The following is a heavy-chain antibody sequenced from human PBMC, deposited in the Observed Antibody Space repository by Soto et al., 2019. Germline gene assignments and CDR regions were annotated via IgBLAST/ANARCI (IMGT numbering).Heavy chain of an antibody. Sequence: SETLSLTCAVYGGSFSGYYWSWIRQPPGKGLEWIGEINHSGSTNYNPSLKSRVTISVDTSKNQFSLKLSSVTAADTAVYYCARGFGSSGYSSGQRGFDYWGQGTLVTVSS. V-gene: IGHV4-34*01. J-gene: IGHJ4*02. CDR1: GGSFSGYY. D-gene: IGHD5-18*01. CDR3: ARGFGSSGYSSGQRGFDY. CDR2: INHSGST.